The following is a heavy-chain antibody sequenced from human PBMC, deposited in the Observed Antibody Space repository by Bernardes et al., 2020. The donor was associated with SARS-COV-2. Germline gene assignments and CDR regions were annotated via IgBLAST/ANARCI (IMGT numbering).Heavy chain of an antibody. CDR2: IYYSGKT. Sequence: SETLSLTCSVSGGSVSSYCWSWIRQPPGKALEWIGCIYYSGKTNYIPSLKSRGTISIDTSMNQFSLKLTSVTAADTAGYYCARGITMIRVSDAFEIWGQGIMLTVSS. V-gene: IGHV4-59*02. J-gene: IGHJ3*02. CDR3: ARGITMIRVSDAFEI. CDR1: GGSVSSYC. D-gene: IGHD3-10*01.